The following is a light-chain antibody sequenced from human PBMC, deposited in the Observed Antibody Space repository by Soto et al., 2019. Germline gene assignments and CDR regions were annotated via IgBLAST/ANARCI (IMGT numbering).Light chain of an antibody. Sequence: DIQMTQSPSSLSSSVGDRVTITCRASQGIGNDLGWYQQKPGKAPKRLIYAASSLESGVPSRFSGSESGTEFTLTISSLQPEDFANYYCQQYNSYPLTFGGGTKVDVK. CDR2: AAS. J-gene: IGKJ4*01. V-gene: IGKV1-17*01. CDR1: QGIGND. CDR3: QQYNSYPLT.